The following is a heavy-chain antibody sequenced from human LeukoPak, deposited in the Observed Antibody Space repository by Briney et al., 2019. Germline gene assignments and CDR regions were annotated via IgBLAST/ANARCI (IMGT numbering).Heavy chain of an antibody. CDR3: AKGLNAGDYTYFDY. CDR1: GFTFSNYA. CDR2: ISGSGAST. Sequence: GGSLRLSCAASGFTFSNYAMSWVRQAPGSGLEWVSGISGSGASTYYADSVKGRFTFSRDNSKNTLYLQINSLSADDTAVYYCAKGLNAGDYTYFDYWGQGTLVTVS. J-gene: IGHJ4*02. V-gene: IGHV3-23*01. D-gene: IGHD4-11*01.